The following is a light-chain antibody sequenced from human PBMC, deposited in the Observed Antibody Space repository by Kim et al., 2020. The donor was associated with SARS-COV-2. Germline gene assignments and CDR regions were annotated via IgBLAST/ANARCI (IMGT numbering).Light chain of an antibody. Sequence: SPGERTARSCRASQSVSSYLDWDQQKPGQAHRLIIYDASKRATGIPARFRGSGCGTDITLTISSLGPEDFEVYYCQQRSNGPPRTFGQGTRLEIK. V-gene: IGKV3-11*01. CDR2: DAS. CDR1: QSVSSY. CDR3: QQRSNGPPRT. J-gene: IGKJ5*01.